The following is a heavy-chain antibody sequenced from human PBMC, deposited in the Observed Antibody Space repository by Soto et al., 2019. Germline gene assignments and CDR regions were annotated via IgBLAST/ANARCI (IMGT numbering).Heavy chain of an antibody. Sequence: QVQLVQSGAEVKKPGASVKVSCKASGYTFTNFGISWVRQAPGQGLEWMGWISAYNGNTNYAQNFQGRVTMTTDTSTSTADMELRSLSSADAAVYYCGGGGTPIDYGGQGTLVTVSS. D-gene: IGHD3-16*01. J-gene: IGHJ4*02. V-gene: IGHV1-18*01. CDR3: GGGGTPIDY. CDR1: GYTFTNFG. CDR2: ISAYNGNT.